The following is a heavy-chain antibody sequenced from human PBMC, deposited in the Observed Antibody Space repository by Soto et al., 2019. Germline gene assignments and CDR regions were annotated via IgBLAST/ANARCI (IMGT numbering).Heavy chain of an antibody. CDR1: GFTFSTYW. V-gene: IGHV3-7*01. J-gene: IGHJ4*02. CDR2: IGQDGSLR. CDR3: ASGVAWNCDKWFDY. Sequence: PGGSLRLSCAASGFTFSTYWMSWVRQAPGKGLEWVANIGQDGSLRYYVDSVKGRFTISRDNAKNSLYLQMSSLRAEDTAVYYCASGVAWNCDKWFDYWGQGTLVTVSS. D-gene: IGHD1-1*01.